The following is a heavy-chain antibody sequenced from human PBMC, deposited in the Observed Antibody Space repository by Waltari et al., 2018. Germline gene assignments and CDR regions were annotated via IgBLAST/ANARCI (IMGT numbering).Heavy chain of an antibody. Sequence: QVQLVQSGAEVKTPGASVKVPCTASGYPFPDTSIPWVRQAPGQGLEWMGWINPKSGGTKYAEKFQGRVTMTRDTSISTAYMDLSRLRSDDTAVYYCARELTVTTTAEYFQHWGQGTLITVSS. V-gene: IGHV1-2*02. CDR2: INPKSGGT. J-gene: IGHJ1*01. CDR3: ARELTVTTTAEYFQH. D-gene: IGHD4-17*01. CDR1: GYPFPDTS.